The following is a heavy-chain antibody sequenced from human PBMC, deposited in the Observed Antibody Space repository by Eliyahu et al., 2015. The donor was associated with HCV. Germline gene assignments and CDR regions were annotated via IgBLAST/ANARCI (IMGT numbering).Heavy chain of an antibody. D-gene: IGHD3-16*01. CDR1: XFPFSXYA. J-gene: IGHJ4*02. CDR3: AKASSVDSVSYVHFDY. CDR2: IGGSGGRT. V-gene: IGHV3-23*01. Sequence: EVQLLESGGGLVQPGGSLRFSCAASXFPFSXYAMNWVRQAPEKGXGWVSGIGGSGGRTYYADSVRGRFTISRDNSENTLYLQMNNLRAEDTAIYYCAKASSVDSVSYVHFDYWGQGTLVTVSS.